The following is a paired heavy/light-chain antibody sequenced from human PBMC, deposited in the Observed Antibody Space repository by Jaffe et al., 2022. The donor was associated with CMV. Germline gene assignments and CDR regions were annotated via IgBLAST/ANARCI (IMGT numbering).Heavy chain of an antibody. CDR2: INPHNGAT. CDR3: ARDGSFGDYAGIENWFDP. D-gene: IGHD4-17*01. CDR1: GYTFSTFH. V-gene: IGHV1-2*04. J-gene: IGHJ5*02. Sequence: QVQLVQSGAEVKKPGASVRVSCKASGYTFSTFHIHWVRQTPGQGLEWMGWINPHNGATKYAQKFQGWVTMTRDTSITTAYMDLSRLSSDDTAVYYCARDGSFGDYAGIENWFDPWGQGTLVTVSS.
Light chain of an antibody. V-gene: IGLV3-1*01. CDR3: QAWDNNVVI. CDR1: QLRDKY. Sequence: SYELTQPPSESVSPGETVSITCSGDQLRDKYIFWYQQRPGQSPVVVIYQDTKRPSEIPERFSGSNSGNTATLTIRGTQAMDEADYYCQAWDNNVVIFGGGTKLTVL. CDR2: QDT. J-gene: IGLJ2*01.